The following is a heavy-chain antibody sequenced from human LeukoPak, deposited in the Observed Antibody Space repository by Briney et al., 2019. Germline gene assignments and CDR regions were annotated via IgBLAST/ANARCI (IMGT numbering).Heavy chain of an antibody. CDR1: GGSISSSSYY. D-gene: IGHD6-13*01. V-gene: IGHV4-39*07. CDR3: ARVGGSSWYEGPNWFDP. CDR2: IYYSGST. Sequence: PSETLSLTCTVSGGSISSSSYYWGWIRQPPGKGLEWIGSIYYSGSTYYNPSLKSRVTISVDTSKNQFSLKLSSVTAADTAVYYCARVGGSSWYEGPNWFDPWGQGTLVTVSS. J-gene: IGHJ5*02.